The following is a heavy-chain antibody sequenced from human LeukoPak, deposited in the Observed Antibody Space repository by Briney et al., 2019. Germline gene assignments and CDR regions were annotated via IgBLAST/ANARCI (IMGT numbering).Heavy chain of an antibody. Sequence: ASVKVSCKASGYTFTSYYMHWVRQAPGQGLEWMGIINPSGGSTSYAQKFQGRVTMTRDTSTSTAYMELSSLRSEDTAVYYCARNYYGSGSYWDAFDIWGQGTMVTVSS. V-gene: IGHV1-46*01. J-gene: IGHJ3*02. CDR3: ARNYYGSGSYWDAFDI. D-gene: IGHD3-10*01. CDR2: INPSGGST. CDR1: GYTFTSYY.